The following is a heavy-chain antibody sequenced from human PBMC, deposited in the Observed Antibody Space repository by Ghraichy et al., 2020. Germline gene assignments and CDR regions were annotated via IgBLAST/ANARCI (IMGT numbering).Heavy chain of an antibody. CDR3: ARGGRYSSSWPNYYYYYGMDV. D-gene: IGHD6-13*01. J-gene: IGHJ6*02. Sequence: SETLSLTCAVYGGSFSGYYWSWIRQPPGKGLEWIGEINHSGSTNYNPSLKSRVTISVDTSKNQFSLKLSSVTAADTAVYYCARGGRYSSSWPNYYYYYGMDVWGQGTTVTVSS. V-gene: IGHV4-34*01. CDR1: GGSFSGYY. CDR2: INHSGST.